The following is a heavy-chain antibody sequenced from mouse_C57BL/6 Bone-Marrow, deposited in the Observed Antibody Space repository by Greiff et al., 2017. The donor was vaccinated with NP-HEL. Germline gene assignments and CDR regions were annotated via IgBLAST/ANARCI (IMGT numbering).Heavy chain of an antibody. Sequence: QVQLQQSGAELVRPGASVKLSCKASGYTFTDYYINWVKQRPGQGLEWIARIYPGSGNTYYNEKFKGKATLTAEKSSSTAYMQLSSLTSEDSAVYFCARRDYYGSSCAMDYWGQGTSVTVSS. CDR3: ARRDYYGSSCAMDY. CDR1: GYTFTDYY. J-gene: IGHJ4*01. D-gene: IGHD1-1*01. V-gene: IGHV1-76*01. CDR2: IYPGSGNT.